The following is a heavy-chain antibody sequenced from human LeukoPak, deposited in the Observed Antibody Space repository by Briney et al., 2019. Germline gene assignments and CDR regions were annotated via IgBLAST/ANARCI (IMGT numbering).Heavy chain of an antibody. D-gene: IGHD2-21*02. Sequence: GGSLRLSCAASGFTVSNNHMSWVRQAPGKGLEWVSVIYSGGSTYYADSVKGRFTISRDNSKNTLYLQMNSLRAEDTAVYYCARDGNGDTLGYWGQGTLVTVSS. CDR3: ARDGNGDTLGY. J-gene: IGHJ4*02. CDR1: GFTVSNNH. V-gene: IGHV3-66*01. CDR2: IYSGGST.